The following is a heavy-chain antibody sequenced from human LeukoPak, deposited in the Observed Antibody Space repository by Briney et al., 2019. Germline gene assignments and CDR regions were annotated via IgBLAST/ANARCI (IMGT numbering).Heavy chain of an antibody. V-gene: IGHV1-2*02. CDR2: INPDSGVT. J-gene: IGHJ4*02. D-gene: IGHD6-13*01. CDR1: GYSFTGYY. CDR3: ATFGKAAARDF. Sequence: ASVEVSCKASGYSFTGYYIIWVRQAPGQGLEWMGWINPDSGVTNFANNFQGRVTLTRDTSINTAYMELSGLSYDDTAVYFCATFGKAAARDFWGQGTLVTVSS.